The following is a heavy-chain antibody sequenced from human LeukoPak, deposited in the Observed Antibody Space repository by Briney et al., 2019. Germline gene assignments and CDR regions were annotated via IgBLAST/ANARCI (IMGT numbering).Heavy chain of an antibody. Sequence: GRSLRLSCAASGFTFSSYAMHWVRQAPGKGLKWVAVISYDGSNKYYADSVKGRFTISRDNSKNTLYLQMNSLRAEDTAVYYCAREDTAIDYWGQGTLVTVSS. V-gene: IGHV3-30-3*01. CDR3: AREDTAIDY. J-gene: IGHJ4*02. CDR1: GFTFSSYA. CDR2: ISYDGSNK. D-gene: IGHD5-18*01.